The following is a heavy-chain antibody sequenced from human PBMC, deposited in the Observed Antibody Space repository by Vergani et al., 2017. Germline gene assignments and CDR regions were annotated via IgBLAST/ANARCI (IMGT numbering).Heavy chain of an antibody. CDR3: ARVGSTTTVVTPGGNYYYYGMYV. V-gene: IGHV4-61*01. CDR1: GGSVSSGSYY. CDR2: IYYSGST. Sequence: QVQLQESGPGLVKPSETLSLTCTVSGGSVSSGSYYWSWLRPPPGQGLEWIGYIYYSGSTNYNPSLKSRVTISVDTSKNQFSLKLSSVTAAATAVYYCARVGSTTTVVTPGGNYYYYGMYVWGQGTTVTVSS. J-gene: IGHJ6*02. D-gene: IGHD4-23*01.